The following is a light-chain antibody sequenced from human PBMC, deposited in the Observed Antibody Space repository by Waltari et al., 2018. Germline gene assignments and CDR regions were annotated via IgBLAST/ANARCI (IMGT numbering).Light chain of an antibody. CDR1: SSNIGKEY. V-gene: IGLV1-51*01. CDR2: DNN. J-gene: IGLJ3*02. Sequence: QSVLTQPPSVSAAPGQKVTISCSGSSSNIGKEYVAWYQQLPGTAPKLLIYDNNKRPSGVPDRFSGSKSGTSATLGITGLQTGDEADYYCGTWDSSLGAEVFGGGTKVTVL. CDR3: GTWDSSLGAEV.